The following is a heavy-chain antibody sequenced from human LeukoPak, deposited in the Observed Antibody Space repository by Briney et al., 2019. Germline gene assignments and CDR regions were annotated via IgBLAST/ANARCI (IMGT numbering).Heavy chain of an antibody. Sequence: PGGSLRLSCAASGFTFSSYGMSWVRQAPGKGLEWLSAISGSGGSTYYGDSVKGRFTISRDNAKNTLYLQMNSLRAEDTAVYYCAKDRDIVGAYHPFDIWGQGTMVTVSS. CDR3: AKDRDIVGAYHPFDI. V-gene: IGHV3-23*01. D-gene: IGHD1-26*01. J-gene: IGHJ3*02. CDR1: GFTFSSYG. CDR2: ISGSGGST.